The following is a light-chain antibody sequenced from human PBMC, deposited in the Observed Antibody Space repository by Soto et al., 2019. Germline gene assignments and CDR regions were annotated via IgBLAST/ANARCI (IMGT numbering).Light chain of an antibody. Sequence: EIVLTQSPATLSLSPGERATLSCRASQSVNTYLGWYQQRPGQAPILLIYDASNRATGIPARFSGSGSGTDFTLTISSLEPEDFADYYCQQRSSWPLTVGGGTKVDSK. V-gene: IGKV3-11*01. J-gene: IGKJ4*01. CDR3: QQRSSWPLT. CDR1: QSVNTY. CDR2: DAS.